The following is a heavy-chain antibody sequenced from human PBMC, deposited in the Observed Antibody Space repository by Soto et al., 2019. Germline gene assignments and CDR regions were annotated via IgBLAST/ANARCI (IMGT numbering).Heavy chain of an antibody. CDR2: ISPHKDDT. Sequence: QVQLVQSGAEVKKPGASVTVSCKTSGYTFSSIGISWVRQAPGQGLEWMGWISPHKDDTYYAQRLQGRVTMTTDTPTSTAYMELRSRRSDDTAVYFCARDLDGSGSYYTNYWGQGTLVTVSS. D-gene: IGHD3-10*01. CDR3: ARDLDGSGSYYTNY. J-gene: IGHJ4*02. CDR1: GYTFSSIG. V-gene: IGHV1-18*01.